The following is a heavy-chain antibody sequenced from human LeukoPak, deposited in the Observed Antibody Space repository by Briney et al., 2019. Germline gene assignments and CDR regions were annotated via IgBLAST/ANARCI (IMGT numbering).Heavy chain of an antibody. V-gene: IGHV1-18*01. D-gene: IGHD6-13*01. CDR2: INTYNVNT. Sequence: GASVTVSCKASGYTFSSYGVSWVRQAPGQGLEWMGWINTYNVNTNYAQKFQGRVTLTTDASTSTAYMELRSLRSDDTAVYYCARGKRGYSSSWYDYWGQGTLVTVSS. J-gene: IGHJ4*02. CDR3: ARGKRGYSSSWYDY. CDR1: GYTFSSYG.